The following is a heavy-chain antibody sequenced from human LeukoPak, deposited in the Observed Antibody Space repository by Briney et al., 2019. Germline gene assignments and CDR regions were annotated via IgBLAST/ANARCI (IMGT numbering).Heavy chain of an antibody. CDR1: GYTFSSYW. V-gene: IGHV5-51*01. D-gene: IGHD3-22*01. J-gene: IGHJ4*02. Sequence: GESLKISCQGSGYTFSSYWIGWVRQMPGKGLEWMGIIYPGDSDTRYSPSFQGQVTISADKSISTAYLQWNSLKASDTAMYYCARASTYYYDSSGYYYYWGQGTLVTVSS. CDR3: ARASTYYYDSSGYYYY. CDR2: IYPGDSDT.